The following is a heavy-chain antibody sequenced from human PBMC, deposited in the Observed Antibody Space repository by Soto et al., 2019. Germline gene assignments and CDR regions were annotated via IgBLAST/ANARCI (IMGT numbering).Heavy chain of an antibody. CDR2: IKQDESEK. V-gene: IGHV3-7*03. J-gene: IGHJ4*02. Sequence: HPGGSLRLSCVTYGLTFTDYLMSWVRQAPGKGLEWVANIKQDESEKNYLDSVKGRFTISRDNAKNSLYLQMNSLRAEDTAVYYCASDRFRGTYYLRGVTYFFEEWGQGAPVTVSS. CDR3: ASDRFRGTYYLRGVTYFFEE. D-gene: IGHD1-26*01. CDR1: GLTFTDYL.